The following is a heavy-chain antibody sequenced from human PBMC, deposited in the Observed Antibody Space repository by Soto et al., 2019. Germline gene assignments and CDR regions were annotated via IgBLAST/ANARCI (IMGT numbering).Heavy chain of an antibody. CDR1: GFTFSSYS. D-gene: IGHD6-6*01. CDR2: ISSSSSYI. V-gene: IGHV3-21*01. J-gene: IGHJ4*02. Sequence: GVSLRLSCAASGFTFSSYSMNWVRQAPGKGLEWVSSISSSSSYIYYADSVKGRFTISRDNAKNSLYLQMNSLRAEDTAVYYCARDQMSIAARPFDYWGQGTLVTVSS. CDR3: ARDQMSIAARPFDY.